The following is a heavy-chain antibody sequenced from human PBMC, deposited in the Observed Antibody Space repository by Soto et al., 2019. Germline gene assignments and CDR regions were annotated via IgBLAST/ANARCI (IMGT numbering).Heavy chain of an antibody. V-gene: IGHV4-59*01. Sequence: VPVGYKSGSHWPPFRQPPGKRLEWIGCIYFPGAANYNPSLRGRVTMSVDTSKNQCCLKLTSVTAADTAVYYCAREGTARPGFNYWGQRSVVTVSS. D-gene: IGHD1-1*01. CDR2: IYFPGAA. J-gene: IGHJ4*02. CDR1: VGYKSGSH. CDR3: AREGTARPGFNY.